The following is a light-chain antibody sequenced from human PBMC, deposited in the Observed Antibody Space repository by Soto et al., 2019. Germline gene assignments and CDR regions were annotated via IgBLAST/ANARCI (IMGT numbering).Light chain of an antibody. V-gene: IGKV3-20*01. CDR2: GAS. CDR3: QQYGSSPQT. J-gene: IGKJ1*01. CDR1: QSVSSSY. Sequence: EIVLTQSPGTLSLSPGERATLSCRASQSVSSSYLAWYQQKPGQAPRLLIFGASSRATGIPDRFSGSGSGTDFTLTISRLEPEDFAVYDCQQYGSSPQTFGQGNKVEIK.